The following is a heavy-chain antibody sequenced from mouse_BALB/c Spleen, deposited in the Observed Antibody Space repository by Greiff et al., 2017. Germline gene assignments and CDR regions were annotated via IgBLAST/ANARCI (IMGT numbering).Heavy chain of an antibody. D-gene: IGHD2-2*01. V-gene: IGHV1-80*01. Sequence: VQLVESGAELVRPGSSVKISCKASGYAFSSYWMNWVKQRPGQGLEWIGQIYPGDGDTNYNGKFKGKATLTADKSSSTAYMQLSSLTSEDSAVYFCARRGTGYYFDYWGQGTTLTVSS. CDR3: ARRGTGYYFDY. CDR2: IYPGDGDT. J-gene: IGHJ2*01. CDR1: GYAFSSYW.